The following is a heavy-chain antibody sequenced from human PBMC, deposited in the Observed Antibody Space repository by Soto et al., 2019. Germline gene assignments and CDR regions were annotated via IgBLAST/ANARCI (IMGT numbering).Heavy chain of an antibody. CDR2: ISGSGGST. CDR3: AKRGFSSSSGEYYYYGMDV. V-gene: IGHV3-23*01. Sequence: PGGSLRLACAASGFTFSSYAMSWVRQAPGKGLEWVSAISGSGGSTYYADSVKGRFTISRDNSKNTLYLQMNSLRAEDTAVYYCAKRGFSSSSGEYYYYGMDVWGQGTTVTVSS. D-gene: IGHD6-6*01. J-gene: IGHJ6*02. CDR1: GFTFSSYA.